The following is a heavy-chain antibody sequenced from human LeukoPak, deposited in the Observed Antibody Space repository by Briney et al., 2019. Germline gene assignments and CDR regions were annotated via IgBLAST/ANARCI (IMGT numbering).Heavy chain of an antibody. CDR1: GYTFTRYY. CDR2: ISPSGGST. CDR3: ARAPLRPSSSWYKEWLVRDYYYYMDV. V-gene: IGHV1-46*01. D-gene: IGHD6-13*01. Sequence: ASVKVSCKAFGYTFTRYYMHWVRQAPGQGPEWMGVISPSGGSTTYAQKFQGRVTLTRDTSISTAYMELSRLRSDDTAVYYCARAPLRPSSSWYKEWLVRDYYYYMDVWGKGTTVTISS. J-gene: IGHJ6*03.